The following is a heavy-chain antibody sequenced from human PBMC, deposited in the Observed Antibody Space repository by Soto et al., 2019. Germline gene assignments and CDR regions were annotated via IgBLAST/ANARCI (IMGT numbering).Heavy chain of an antibody. J-gene: IGHJ4*02. V-gene: IGHV4-4*02. D-gene: IGHD6-19*01. Sequence: KPSETLSLTCTVSGDSIGSSNWWNWVRQPPGKGLEWIGEIFHSGNINYNPSLKSRVTVSLDKSKNQFSLRLTSVTAADTAVYYCARYSSGSSDPRLDYWGQGTPVTVPS. CDR3: ARYSSGSSDPRLDY. CDR2: IFHSGNI. CDR1: GDSIGSSNW.